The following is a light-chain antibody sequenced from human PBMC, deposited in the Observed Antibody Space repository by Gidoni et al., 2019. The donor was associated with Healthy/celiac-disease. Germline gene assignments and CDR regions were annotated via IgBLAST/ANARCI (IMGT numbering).Light chain of an antibody. CDR2: AAS. V-gene: IGKV1-39*01. CDR3: QQSYSTPLT. J-gene: IGKJ4*01. Sequence: DIQMTQSPSSLSASVGDRVNITCRASQSISSYLNWYQQKQGKAPKLLIYAASSLQSGVPSRFSGSGSGTDFTLTISSLQPEDFATYYCQQSYSTPLTFGGGTKVEIK. CDR1: QSISSY.